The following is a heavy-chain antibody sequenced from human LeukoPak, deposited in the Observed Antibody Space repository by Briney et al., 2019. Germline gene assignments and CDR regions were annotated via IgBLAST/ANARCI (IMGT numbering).Heavy chain of an antibody. CDR3: ARDFTELLGENWFDP. CDR2: IWYDGSNK. CDR1: GFTFSSYG. J-gene: IGHJ5*02. V-gene: IGHV3-33*01. D-gene: IGHD1-7*01. Sequence: PGGSLRLSCAASGFTFSSYGMHWVRQAPGKGLEWVAVIWYDGSNKYYADSVKGRFTISRDNSKNTLYLQMNSLRAEDTAVYYCARDFTELLGENWFDPWGQGTLATVSS.